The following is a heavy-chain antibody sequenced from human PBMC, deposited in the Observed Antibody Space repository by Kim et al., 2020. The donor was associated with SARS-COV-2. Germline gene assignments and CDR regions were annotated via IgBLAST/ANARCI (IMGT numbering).Heavy chain of an antibody. Sequence: GGSLRLSCSASGFTFSSYAMHWVRQAPGKGLEYVSAISSNGGSTYYADSVKGRFTISRDNSKNTLYLQMSSLRAEDTAVYYCVRIRGGWLRPLYYFDYWGQGTLVTVSS. V-gene: IGHV3-64D*06. J-gene: IGHJ4*02. CDR1: GFTFSSYA. CDR2: ISSNGGST. CDR3: VRIRGGWLRPLYYFDY. D-gene: IGHD5-12*01.